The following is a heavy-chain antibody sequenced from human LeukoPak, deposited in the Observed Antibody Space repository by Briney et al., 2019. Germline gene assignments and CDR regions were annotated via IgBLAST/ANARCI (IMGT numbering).Heavy chain of an antibody. CDR3: AKEVAGPVGEIDY. V-gene: IGHV3-7*01. J-gene: IGHJ4*02. CDR2: INQDGSEE. D-gene: IGHD3-16*01. CDR1: GFSFSRFW. Sequence: PGGSLRLSCGGSGFSFSRFWMSWVRQAPGKGLEWVANINQDGSEEHYVESVRGRFTISRDNAKNSLYLQMNSLRGEDTALYYCAKEVAGPVGEIDYWGKGTLVTVSS.